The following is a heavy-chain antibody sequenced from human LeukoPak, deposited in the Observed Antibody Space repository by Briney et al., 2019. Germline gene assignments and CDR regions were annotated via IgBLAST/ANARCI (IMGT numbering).Heavy chain of an antibody. CDR1: GFTFSSYW. CDR3: ASSVRITMTHDAFDI. Sequence: PGGSLRLSCAASGFTFSSYWMSWVRQAPGKGLEWVANIKQDGSEKYYVDSVKGRFTISRDNAKNSLYLQMNSLRAEDTAVYYCASSVRITMTHDAFDIWGQGTMVTVSS. D-gene: IGHD3-22*01. J-gene: IGHJ3*02. CDR2: IKQDGSEK. V-gene: IGHV3-7*01.